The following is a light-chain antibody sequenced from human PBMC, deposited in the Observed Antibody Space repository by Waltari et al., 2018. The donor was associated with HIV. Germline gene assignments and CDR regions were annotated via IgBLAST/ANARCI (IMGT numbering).Light chain of an antibody. CDR2: DVT. J-gene: IGLJ3*02. Sequence: QSALTQPRSVSGSPGQSVTISCPGTSSDVGGYNYVSWYQQHPGKAPKLIIYDVTKRPSGVPDRFSCSKSGNTASLTISGLQAEDEADYFCCSYAGGYTLVFGGGTKLTVL. CDR1: SSDVGGYNY. CDR3: CSYAGGYTLV. V-gene: IGLV2-11*01.